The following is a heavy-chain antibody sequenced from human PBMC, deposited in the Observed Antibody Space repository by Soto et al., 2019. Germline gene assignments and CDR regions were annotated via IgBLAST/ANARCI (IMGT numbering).Heavy chain of an antibody. J-gene: IGHJ4*02. V-gene: IGHV1-18*01. D-gene: IGHD2-21*01. Sequence: QPQLVHSGPEVKKPGASVKVSCKASHYTFISYGVSWVRQAPGQGLEWMGWISSQNGNTIYAQKFQGRVTLTTDTSTSTALLELRSLQSDDSSIYYCARDRDYYSSDRLDYWGQGTLVTVSS. CDR2: ISSQNGNT. CDR3: ARDRDYYSSDRLDY. CDR1: HYTFISYG.